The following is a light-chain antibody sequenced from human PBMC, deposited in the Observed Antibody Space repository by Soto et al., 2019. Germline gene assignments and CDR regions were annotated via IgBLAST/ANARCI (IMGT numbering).Light chain of an antibody. Sequence: EIVLTQSPATLSLSPGERATLSCRASQSISRYLAWYQQKPGQAPRLLIYDASNRATGIPARFSGSGSGTDFTLTISSLEPEDFAFYYCQQRSNWTLTFGGGTKVDIK. J-gene: IGKJ4*01. CDR2: DAS. CDR1: QSISRY. V-gene: IGKV3-11*01. CDR3: QQRSNWTLT.